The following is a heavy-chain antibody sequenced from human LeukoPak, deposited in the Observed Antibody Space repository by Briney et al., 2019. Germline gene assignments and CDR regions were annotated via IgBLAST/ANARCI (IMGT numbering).Heavy chain of an antibody. Sequence: GGSLRLSCAASGFSFSSYWMHWVRQAPGKGLVWVSRINSDGSSTSYADSVKGRFTISRDNAKNTLYLQMNSLRAEDTAVYYCARATRYYDILTGYDYYYYGMDVWGQGTTVTVSS. D-gene: IGHD3-9*01. CDR3: ARATRYYDILTGYDYYYYGMDV. CDR2: INSDGSST. J-gene: IGHJ6*02. V-gene: IGHV3-74*01. CDR1: GFSFSSYW.